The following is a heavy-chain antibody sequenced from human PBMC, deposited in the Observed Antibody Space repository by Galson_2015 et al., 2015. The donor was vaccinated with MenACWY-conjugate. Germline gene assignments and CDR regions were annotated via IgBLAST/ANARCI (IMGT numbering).Heavy chain of an antibody. Sequence: SLRLSCAASGFIFSSYSMNWGRQAPGKGREWVSSIDISGSDIYYGDSVKGRFTISRDNAKNSVFLEMKGLRAEDKAVYYCARGIGAYVGGDGDCWGQGTLATVS. J-gene: IGHJ4*02. V-gene: IGHV3-21*01. CDR2: IDISGSDI. CDR1: GFIFSSYS. D-gene: IGHD2-21*02. CDR3: ARGIGAYVGGDGDC.